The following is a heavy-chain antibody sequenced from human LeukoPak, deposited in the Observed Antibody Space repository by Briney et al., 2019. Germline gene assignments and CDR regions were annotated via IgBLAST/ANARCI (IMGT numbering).Heavy chain of an antibody. Sequence: GGSLRLSCAASGFTFSSYSMNWVRQAPGKGLEWVSSISSSSSYIYYADSVKGRFTISRDNAKNSLYLQMNSLRAEDTAVYYCARVREVVPAAHGGGDAFDIRGQGTMVTVSS. CDR2: ISSSSSYI. J-gene: IGHJ3*02. CDR3: ARVREVVPAAHGGGDAFDI. D-gene: IGHD2-2*01. CDR1: GFTFSSYS. V-gene: IGHV3-21*01.